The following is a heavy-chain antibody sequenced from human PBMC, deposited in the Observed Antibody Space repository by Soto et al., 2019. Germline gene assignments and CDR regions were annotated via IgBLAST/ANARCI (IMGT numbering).Heavy chain of an antibody. Sequence: PGGSLRLSCAASGFTVSSNYMSWVRQAPGKGLEWVSVIYSGGSTYYADSVKGRFTISRDNSKNTLYLQMNSLRAEDTAVYYCASDTAMVTRDYYYYYGMDVWGQGTTVTVSS. V-gene: IGHV3-53*01. CDR1: GFTVSSNY. CDR3: ASDTAMVTRDYYYYYGMDV. CDR2: IYSGGST. J-gene: IGHJ6*02. D-gene: IGHD5-18*01.